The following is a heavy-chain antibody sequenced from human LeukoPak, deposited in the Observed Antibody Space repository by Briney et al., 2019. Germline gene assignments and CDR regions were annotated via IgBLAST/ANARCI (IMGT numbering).Heavy chain of an antibody. D-gene: IGHD4-17*01. CDR2: INSDGSST. Sequence: GGSLRLSCAASGFTFSSYWMHWVRQAPGKGLVWVSRINSDGSSTSYADSVKGRFTISRDNAKNTPYLQMNSLRAEDTAVYYCARAEYGYPGGYWGQGTLVTVSS. V-gene: IGHV3-74*01. CDR1: GFTFSSYW. CDR3: ARAEYGYPGGY. J-gene: IGHJ4*02.